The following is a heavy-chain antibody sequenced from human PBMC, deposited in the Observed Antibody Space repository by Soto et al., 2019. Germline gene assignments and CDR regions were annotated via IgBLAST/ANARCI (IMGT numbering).Heavy chain of an antibody. V-gene: IGHV3-74*01. Sequence: EVQLLESGGGLIQPGGSLRLSCAASGFTFSTHWMHWDRQGPGTGLVWVSRINSDGSTTNYVDSVKGRFTISSDNAKNTVYLQMNSLRAEDTAVYYCARVPTGGYDWVWGQGTLVTVSS. CDR2: INSDGSTT. CDR1: GFTFSTHW. CDR3: ARVPTGGYDWV. D-gene: IGHD5-12*01. J-gene: IGHJ4*02.